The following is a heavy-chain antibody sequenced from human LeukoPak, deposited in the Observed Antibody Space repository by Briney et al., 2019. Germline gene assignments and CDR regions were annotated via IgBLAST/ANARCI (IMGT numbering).Heavy chain of an antibody. CDR2: IYHSGTT. V-gene: IGHV4-28*01. J-gene: IGHJ4*02. D-gene: IGHD3-10*01. Sequence: SDTLSLTCAVSGYSITSSSWWGWIRQPPGKGLEWIGYIYHSGTTYYNPSLQSRVTMSVDTSKNQFSLKLSSVTAVDTAVYYCARKENVYYYFDYWGQGTLATVSS. CDR3: ARKENVYYYFDY. CDR1: GYSITSSSW.